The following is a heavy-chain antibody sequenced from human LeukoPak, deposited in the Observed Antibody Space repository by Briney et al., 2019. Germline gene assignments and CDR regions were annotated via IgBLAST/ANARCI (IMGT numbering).Heavy chain of an antibody. Sequence: PSETLSLTCSVSGVSISTYYWIWIRQPPAKGLEWMGFFSYSGTTYYNPSLKSRLTISVITSKNQFSLKLSSVTAADTAVYYCARLHTLVPYYGVDYWGQGTLVTVSS. CDR2: FSYSGTT. J-gene: IGHJ4*02. CDR3: ARLHTLVPYYGVDY. V-gene: IGHV4-59*08. D-gene: IGHD3-10*01. CDR1: GVSISTYY.